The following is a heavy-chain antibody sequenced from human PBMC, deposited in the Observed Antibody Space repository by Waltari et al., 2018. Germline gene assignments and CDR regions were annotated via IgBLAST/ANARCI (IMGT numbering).Heavy chain of an antibody. V-gene: IGHV4-34*01. Sequence: QVQLQQWGAGLLKPSATLSLTCAVYGGSFSGYYWSWIRQPPGKGLEWIWEINHSGSTNYSPSLKSRVTRSVDTSKNQCSLKLSSVTAADTAVYYCARGPLLWRRGQGFDPWGQGTLVTVSS. CDR2: INHSGST. CDR1: GGSFSGYY. D-gene: IGHD3-10*01. CDR3: ARGPLLWRRGQGFDP. J-gene: IGHJ5*02.